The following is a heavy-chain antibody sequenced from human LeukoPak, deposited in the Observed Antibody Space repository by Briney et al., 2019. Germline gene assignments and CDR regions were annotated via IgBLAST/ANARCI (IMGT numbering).Heavy chain of an antibody. D-gene: IGHD3-22*01. CDR3: ATGPHYYDSSGYYYEEGY. CDR2: INPNSGGT. Sequence: ASVKVSCKASGYTFTGYYMHWVRQAPGQGLEWMGWINPNSGGTNYAQKFQGWVTMTEVTSTDTAYMELSSLRSEDTAVYYCATGPHYYDSSGYYYEEGYWGQGTLVTVSS. CDR1: GYTFTGYY. V-gene: IGHV1-2*04. J-gene: IGHJ4*02.